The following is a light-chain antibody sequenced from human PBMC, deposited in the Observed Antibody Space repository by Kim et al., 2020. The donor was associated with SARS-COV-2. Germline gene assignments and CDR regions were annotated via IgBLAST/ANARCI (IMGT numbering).Light chain of an antibody. J-gene: IGKJ1*01. Sequence: LSLSPGESATLSCRASQTISSTYLAWYRQKPGQAPRLLIYGASSRATGIPARFSGSGSGTDFTLTISRLEPEDFAVYYCQQYGSSFGQGTKVEIK. CDR2: GAS. V-gene: IGKV3-20*01. CDR1: QTISSTY. CDR3: QQYGSS.